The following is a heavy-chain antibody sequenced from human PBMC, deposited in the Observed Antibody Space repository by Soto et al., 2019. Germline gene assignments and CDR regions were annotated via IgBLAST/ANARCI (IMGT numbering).Heavy chain of an antibody. V-gene: IGHV4-30-4*01. CDR3: ARAPGGWYLNAFDI. Sequence: LSLTCTVSGGSIRSGDYYWSWIRQPPGKGLEWIGYIYYSGSTYYNPSLKSRVTISVDTSKNQFSLKLSSVTAADTAVYYCARAPGGWYLNAFDIWGQGTMVTVSS. J-gene: IGHJ3*02. CDR1: GGSIRSGDYY. D-gene: IGHD6-19*01. CDR2: IYYSGST.